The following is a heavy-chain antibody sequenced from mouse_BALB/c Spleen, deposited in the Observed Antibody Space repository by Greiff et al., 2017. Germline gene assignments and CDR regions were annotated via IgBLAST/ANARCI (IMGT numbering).Heavy chain of an antibody. CDR1: EYEFPSHD. D-gene: IGHD1-1*01. J-gene: IGHJ1*01. CDR3: ARHGSSYWYVDV. CDR2: INSDGGST. V-gene: IGHV5-2*01. Sequence: VQLKESGGGLVQPGESLKLSCESTEYEFPSHDMSWVRQTPEKRLELVAAINSDGGSTYYPDTMERRFIISRDNTKKTLYLQMSSLRSEDTALYDGARHGSSYWYVDVWGAGTTVTVSS.